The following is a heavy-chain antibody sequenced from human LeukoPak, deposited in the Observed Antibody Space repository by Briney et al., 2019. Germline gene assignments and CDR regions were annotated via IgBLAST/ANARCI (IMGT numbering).Heavy chain of an antibody. V-gene: IGHV3-23*01. Sequence: PGGSLRLPCAASGFTFSSYALSWVRQAPGKGLEWVSLISASGGSTYYADSVKGRFTISRDNSKNTLYLQMNSLRAEDTAVYYCARGYRYFDYWGQGTLVTVSS. J-gene: IGHJ4*02. CDR1: GFTFSSYA. CDR3: ARGYRYFDY. D-gene: IGHD1-14*01. CDR2: ISASGGST.